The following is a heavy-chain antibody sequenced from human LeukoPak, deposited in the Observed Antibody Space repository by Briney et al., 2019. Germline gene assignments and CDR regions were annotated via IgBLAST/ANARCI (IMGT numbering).Heavy chain of an antibody. J-gene: IGHJ4*02. CDR2: INGSGDAT. CDR3: VKSDCGSDGCKLLSF. Sequence: LRLSCAASGFIFSHYTMTWVRQAPGKGLEWVSSINGSGDATKYADSVMGRFAVSRDNSKNTVSLQMNSLRAEDTAVYYCVKSDCGSDGCKLLSFWGQGTLVRVSS. CDR1: GFIFSHYT. D-gene: IGHD2-21*01. V-gene: IGHV3-23*01.